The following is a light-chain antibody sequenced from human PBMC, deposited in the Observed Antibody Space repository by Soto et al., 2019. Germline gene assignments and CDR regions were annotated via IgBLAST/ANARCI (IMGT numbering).Light chain of an antibody. Sequence: QSALTQPASVSGSPGQSITISCTGTSSDVGGYNYVSWYQQHPGKAPKLMIYDVSNRPSGVSNRFSGSKSGNTASLTISGLQAEDDAAYYYSTYTSSSTLVVFGRGTKLTVL. CDR1: SSDVGGYNY. CDR2: DVS. CDR3: STYTSSSTLVV. J-gene: IGLJ2*01. V-gene: IGLV2-14*01.